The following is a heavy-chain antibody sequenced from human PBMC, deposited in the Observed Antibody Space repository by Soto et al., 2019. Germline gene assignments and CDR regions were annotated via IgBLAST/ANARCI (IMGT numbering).Heavy chain of an antibody. D-gene: IGHD6-13*01. CDR3: AKDGLSDSPSAIDY. J-gene: IGHJ4*02. Sequence: GGSLRLSCAASGFMFSRSGMTWVRQAPGMRLESVAGIGGSGRNTYYADSVKGRSTISRGNSKNTLFLQMNSLRDEDTAIYYCAKDGLSDSPSAIDYWGQGTRVTVSS. CDR2: IGGSGRNT. CDR1: GFMFSRSG. V-gene: IGHV3-23*01.